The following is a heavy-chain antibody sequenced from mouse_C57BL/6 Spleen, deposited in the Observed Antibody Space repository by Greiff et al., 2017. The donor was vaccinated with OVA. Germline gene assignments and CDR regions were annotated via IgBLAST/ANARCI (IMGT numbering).Heavy chain of an antibody. CDR1: GYTFTDYE. D-gene: IGHD1-1*01. CDR3: TLPLIITTEAYAMDY. V-gene: IGHV1-15*01. J-gene: IGHJ4*01. CDR2: IDPETGGT. Sequence: VQLQQSGAELVRPGASVTLSCKASGYTFTDYEMHWVKQTPVHGLEWIGAIDPETGGTAYNQKFKGKAILTADKSSSTAYMELRSLTSEDSAVYYGTLPLIITTEAYAMDYWGQGTSVTVSS.